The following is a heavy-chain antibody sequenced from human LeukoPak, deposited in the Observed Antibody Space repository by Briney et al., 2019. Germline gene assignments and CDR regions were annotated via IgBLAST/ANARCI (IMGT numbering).Heavy chain of an antibody. CDR2: ISSSSSYI. Sequence: GGSLRLSCAASGFTFSIYNMNWVRQAPGKGLERVSSISSSSSYIYYADSVKGRFTTSRDNAKNSLYLQMNSLRAEDTAVYYCARLTTTVTTPFDYWGQGTLVTVSS. D-gene: IGHD4-17*01. CDR3: ARLTTTVTTPFDY. J-gene: IGHJ4*02. CDR1: GFTFSIYN. V-gene: IGHV3-21*01.